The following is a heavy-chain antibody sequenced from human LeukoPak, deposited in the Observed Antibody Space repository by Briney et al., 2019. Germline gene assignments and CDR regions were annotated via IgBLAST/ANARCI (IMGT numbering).Heavy chain of an antibody. CDR1: GFTFSSYS. D-gene: IGHD6-19*01. Sequence: GGSLRLSCAASGFTFSSYSMNWVRQAPGKGLEWVSSISSSSSHIYYANSVKGRFTISRDNAKNSLYLQMNSLRAEDTAVYYCARDWEAVATGYFDYWGQGTLVTVSS. CDR3: ARDWEAVATGYFDY. J-gene: IGHJ4*02. CDR2: ISSSSSHI. V-gene: IGHV3-21*01.